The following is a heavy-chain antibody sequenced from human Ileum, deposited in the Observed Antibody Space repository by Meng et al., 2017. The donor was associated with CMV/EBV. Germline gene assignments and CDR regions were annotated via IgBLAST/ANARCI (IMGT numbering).Heavy chain of an antibody. CDR2: INPNTGTT. CDR3: AKVTAGTVAFDY. Sequence: QVHLVQAGAEVKKPGASVKVSCKASGYTFTGYYLHWVRQAPGQGLEWMAWINPNTGTTDYAQKFRGRVTMTRDTSISTAYMELSSLKSDDTAVYYCAKVTAGTVAFDYWGQGTLVTASS. V-gene: IGHV1-2*02. D-gene: IGHD6-13*01. CDR1: GYTFTGYY. J-gene: IGHJ4*02.